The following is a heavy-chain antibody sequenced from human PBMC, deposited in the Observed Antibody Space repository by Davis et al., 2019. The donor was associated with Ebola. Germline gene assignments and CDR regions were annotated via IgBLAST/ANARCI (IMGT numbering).Heavy chain of an antibody. D-gene: IGHD3-22*01. CDR2: IIPIIGIA. CDR3: ARAPKSGYAFRYYYGMDV. Sequence: SVKVSCKASGGTFSSYTISWVRQAPGQGLEWMGRIIPIIGIANYAQKFQGRVTITADKSTSTAYMELSSLRSEDTAVYYCARAPKSGYAFRYYYGMDVWGQGTTVTVSS. CDR1: GGTFSSYT. V-gene: IGHV1-69*02. J-gene: IGHJ6*02.